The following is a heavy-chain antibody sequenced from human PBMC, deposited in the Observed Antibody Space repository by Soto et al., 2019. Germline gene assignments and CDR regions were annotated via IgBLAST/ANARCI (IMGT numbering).Heavy chain of an antibody. CDR3: ATVLTGSYNWFDP. D-gene: IGHD1-26*01. Sequence: EVQLVESGGGLVQPGGSLRLSCAASGFSFSSYWMHWVRQVPGKGLVWVSRINSDGSTTTYADSVKCRFTISRDNVKNTLYLQMNSLRVEDTAVYYSATVLTGSYNWFDPWGQGSLVTGSS. V-gene: IGHV3-74*01. CDR1: GFSFSSYW. J-gene: IGHJ5*02. CDR2: INSDGSTT.